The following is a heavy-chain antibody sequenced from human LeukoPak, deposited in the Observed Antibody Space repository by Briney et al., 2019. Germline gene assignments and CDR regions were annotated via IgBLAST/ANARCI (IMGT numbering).Heavy chain of an antibody. J-gene: IGHJ4*02. D-gene: IGHD3-10*01. Sequence: PGRSLRLSCAASGFTFNTYGMHWVRQAPGKGLEWVAALSYDGSDKWYTDSVKGRFTISRDNSENTVYLQMNSLRTEDTAVYYCAKDRSYYGAGSFSEYWGQGTLVTVSS. CDR1: GFTFNTYG. CDR3: AKDRSYYGAGSFSEY. V-gene: IGHV3-30*18. CDR2: LSYDGSDK.